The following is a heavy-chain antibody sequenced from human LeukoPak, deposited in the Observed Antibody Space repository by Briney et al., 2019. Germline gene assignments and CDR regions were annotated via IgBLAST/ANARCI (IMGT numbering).Heavy chain of an antibody. D-gene: IGHD6-13*01. J-gene: IGHJ4*02. CDR1: GFTFSSYA. CDR3: ATSRRGFEY. Sequence: GGSLRLSCAASGFTFSSYAMSWVRQAPGKGLEWVSAITGGGVSTYYADSVKGRFTISRDNSKNTLYVQVNSLRAEDTAVYYCATSRRGFEYWGQGTLVTVST. CDR2: ITGGGVST. V-gene: IGHV3-23*01.